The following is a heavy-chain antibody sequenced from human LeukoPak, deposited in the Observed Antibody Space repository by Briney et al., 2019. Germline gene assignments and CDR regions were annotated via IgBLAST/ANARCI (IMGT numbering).Heavy chain of an antibody. Sequence: PSETLSLTCTVSGDSISTSKSYWGWIRQPPLKGLEWIGSIYYTGNTYYNASLKSRVTISVDTSKNQFSLKLSSVTAADTAVYYCASSGQWLLYFDYWGQGTLVTVSS. CDR2: IYYTGNT. V-gene: IGHV4-39*07. J-gene: IGHJ4*02. CDR1: GDSISTSKSY. D-gene: IGHD5-12*01. CDR3: ASSGQWLLYFDY.